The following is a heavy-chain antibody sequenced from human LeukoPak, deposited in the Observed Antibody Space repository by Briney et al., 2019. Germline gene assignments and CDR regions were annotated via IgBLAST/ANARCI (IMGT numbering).Heavy chain of an antibody. CDR1: GFTFSSYA. CDR2: ISGSGGST. CDR3: AKSVDLVVAAIFDY. J-gene: IGHJ4*02. Sequence: PGGSLRLSCAASGFTFSSYAMSWVRQAPGKGLEWVSAISGSGGSTYYADSVKGRFTISRDDSKNTLYLQMNSLRAEDTAVYYCAKSVDLVVAAIFDYWGQGTLVTVSS. D-gene: IGHD2-15*01. V-gene: IGHV3-23*01.